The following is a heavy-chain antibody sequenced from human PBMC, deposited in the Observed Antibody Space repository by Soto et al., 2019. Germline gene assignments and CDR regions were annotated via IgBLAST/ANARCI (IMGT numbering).Heavy chain of an antibody. CDR3: ARDSGIGWLSDY. Sequence: ASVKVSCKASGYTFTSYAMHWVRQAPGQRLEWMGWINAGNGNTKYSQKFQGRVTITRDTSASTAYMELSSLRSEDTAVYYCARDSGIGWLSDYWGQGTLVTVSS. J-gene: IGHJ4*02. D-gene: IGHD3-22*01. CDR1: GYTFTSYA. CDR2: INAGNGNT. V-gene: IGHV1-3*01.